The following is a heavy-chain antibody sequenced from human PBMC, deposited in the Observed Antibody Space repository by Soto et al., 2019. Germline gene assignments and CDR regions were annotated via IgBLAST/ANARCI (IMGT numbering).Heavy chain of an antibody. Sequence: QVQLQESGPGLLRPSQTLSLTCTVSGDSITSDDYYWTWIRQPPGKGLEWLGHIYYTGSTSYNPTLEIRGSISLDTSKNQFSLRVRSVTAADTAVYYCARSSVQIINSYLAMDVWGHGTSIIVSS. CDR2: IYYTGST. J-gene: IGHJ6*02. D-gene: IGHD3-10*01. CDR1: GDSITSDDYY. CDR3: ARSSVQIINSYLAMDV. V-gene: IGHV4-30-4*01.